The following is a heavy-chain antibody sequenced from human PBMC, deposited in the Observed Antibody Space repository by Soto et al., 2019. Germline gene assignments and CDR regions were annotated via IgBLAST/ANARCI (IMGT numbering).Heavy chain of an antibody. CDR3: TTEVDYYPF. V-gene: IGHV3-15*07. CDR2: IRSKTHGGTI. J-gene: IGHJ1*01. D-gene: IGHD3-22*01. CDR1: GLTFVNAW. Sequence: GGSLRLSCAASGLTFVNAWMNWIRQAPGKGLEWVGRIRSKTHGGTIDYAAPVKGRFTISRDDSENTLYLQMNSLKTEDTAVYYCTTEVDYYPFRGQGTLVTVSS.